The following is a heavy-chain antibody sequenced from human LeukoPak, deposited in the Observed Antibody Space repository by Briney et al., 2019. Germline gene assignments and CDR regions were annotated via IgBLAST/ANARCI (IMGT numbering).Heavy chain of an antibody. J-gene: IGHJ4*02. CDR3: ARDIGPLDY. V-gene: IGHV3-30*02. Sequence: PGGSLRLSCAASGFTFSSYAMSRVRQAPGKGLQWVAFIRYDVSNKYYEDSVKGRFTISRDNSKNTLYLQMNRLRVEDTAVYYCARDIGPLDYWGQGTLVTVSS. D-gene: IGHD2-15*01. CDR2: IRYDVSNK. CDR1: GFTFSSYA.